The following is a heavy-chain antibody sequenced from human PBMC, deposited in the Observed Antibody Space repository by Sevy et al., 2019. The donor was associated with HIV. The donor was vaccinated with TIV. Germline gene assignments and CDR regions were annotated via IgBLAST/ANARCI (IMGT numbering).Heavy chain of an antibody. J-gene: IGHJ4*02. CDR1: GFTFSNAW. D-gene: IGHD2-15*01. CDR2: IKSKTDGGTT. Sequence: GGSLRLSCAASGFTFSNAWMSWVRQAPGKGLEWVGRIKSKTDGGTTDYDAPVKGRVTISRDESKNTLYLQMNSLKTEDTAIYYCNTDSKKRVASALLDYWGQGTLVTVSS. V-gene: IGHV3-15*01. CDR3: NTDSKKRVASALLDY.